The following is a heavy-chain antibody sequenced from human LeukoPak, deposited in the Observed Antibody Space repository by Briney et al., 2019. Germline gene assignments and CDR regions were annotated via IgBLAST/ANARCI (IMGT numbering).Heavy chain of an antibody. J-gene: IGHJ4*02. CDR1: GFTFSSYW. V-gene: IGHV3-21*01. CDR2: ISSSSSYI. CDR3: ARDYDFWSGYSDY. Sequence: GGSLRLSCAASGFTFSSYWMNWVRQAPGKGLEWVSSISSSSSYIYYADSVKGRFTISRDNAKNSLYQQMNSLRAEDTAVYYCARDYDFWSGYSDYWGQGTLVTVSS. D-gene: IGHD3-3*01.